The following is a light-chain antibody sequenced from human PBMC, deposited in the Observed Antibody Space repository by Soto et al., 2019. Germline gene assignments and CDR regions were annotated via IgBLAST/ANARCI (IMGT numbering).Light chain of an antibody. CDR3: QQYGSSPT. V-gene: IGKV3-20*01. CDR1: PSVGGSY. Sequence: ETVLTQSPGTLSLSPGERATLSCRASPSVGGSYLAWYKQKPGQAPRLLIYGASSRATGIPDRFSGSGSGTDFTLTIRRPEPEDFAVYYCQQYGSSPTFGQGTKLDIK. CDR2: GAS. J-gene: IGKJ1*01.